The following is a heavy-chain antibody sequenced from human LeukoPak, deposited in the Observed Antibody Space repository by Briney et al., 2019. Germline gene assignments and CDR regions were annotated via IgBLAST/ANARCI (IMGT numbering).Heavy chain of an antibody. CDR3: AIVYAVPDKRNALDM. V-gene: IGHV3-74*01. CDR1: GFTFSSHW. J-gene: IGHJ3*02. Sequence: GGSLRLSCAASGFTFSSHWMHWVRQAPGKGLVWVSCIDDDGTTTNYADSVKGRFTISRDNAKNTLYLQMNSLRAEDTAVYYCAIVYAVPDKRNALDMWGQRTVVTVSS. D-gene: IGHD2-8*01. CDR2: IDDDGTTT.